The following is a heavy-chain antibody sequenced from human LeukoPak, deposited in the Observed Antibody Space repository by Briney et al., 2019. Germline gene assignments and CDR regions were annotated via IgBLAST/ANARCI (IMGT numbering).Heavy chain of an antibody. CDR3: ANLHNYYDSSGYLSGTLDY. V-gene: IGHV3-30*18. D-gene: IGHD3-22*01. Sequence: GGSLRLSCAASGFTLSTYNMIWVRQAPGKGLERVAVISYDGSNKYYADSVKGRFTISRDNSKNTLYLQMNSLRAEDTAVYYCANLHNYYDSSGYLSGTLDYWGQGTLVTVSS. CDR2: ISYDGSNK. J-gene: IGHJ4*02. CDR1: GFTLSTYN.